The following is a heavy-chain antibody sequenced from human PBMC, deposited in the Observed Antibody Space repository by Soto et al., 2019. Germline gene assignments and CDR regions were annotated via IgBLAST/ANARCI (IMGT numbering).Heavy chain of an antibody. Sequence: ASVKVSCKASGYTFTGYYMHWVRQAPGQGLEWMGWINPNSGGTNYAQKFQGRVTMTRDTSISTAYMELGRLRSDDTAVYYCARDLLRGHDYGDYVGGMDVWGQGTTVTVSS. CDR3: ARDLLRGHDYGDYVGGMDV. CDR1: GYTFTGYY. V-gene: IGHV1-2*02. CDR2: INPNSGGT. J-gene: IGHJ6*02. D-gene: IGHD4-17*01.